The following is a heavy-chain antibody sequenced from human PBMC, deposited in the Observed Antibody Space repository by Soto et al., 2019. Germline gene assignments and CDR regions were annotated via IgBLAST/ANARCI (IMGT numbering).Heavy chain of an antibody. Sequence: QVQLQQWGAGPLRPLETLSLTCGVSGGSFSGYYWAWIRQSPGKGLEWIGEINDRGSINYNPSLKGRVSISVDTSKNYYSLNLRSVTAADTAVYYCARESHDILTGPPWVWYFDLWGRGTLVTVSS. V-gene: IGHV4-34*01. CDR3: ARESHDILTGPPWVWYFDL. J-gene: IGHJ2*01. D-gene: IGHD3-9*01. CDR2: INDRGSI. CDR1: GGSFSGYY.